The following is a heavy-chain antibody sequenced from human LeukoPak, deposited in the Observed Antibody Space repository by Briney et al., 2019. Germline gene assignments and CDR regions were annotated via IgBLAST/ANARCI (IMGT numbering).Heavy chain of an antibody. CDR2: IYYSGST. J-gene: IGHJ5*02. Sequence: SETLSLTCTVSGGSISSYYWSWIRQPPGKGLEWIGYIYYSGSTNYNPSLKSRVTISVDTSKNQFSPKLSSVTAADTAVYYCARVVRGVIQENWFDPWGQGTLVTVSS. CDR1: GGSISSYY. V-gene: IGHV4-59*01. CDR3: ARVVRGVIQENWFDP. D-gene: IGHD3-10*01.